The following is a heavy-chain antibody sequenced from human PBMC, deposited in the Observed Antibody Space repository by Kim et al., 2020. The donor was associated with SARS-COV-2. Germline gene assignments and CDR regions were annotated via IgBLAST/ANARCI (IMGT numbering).Heavy chain of an antibody. V-gene: IGHV1-46*01. CDR3: ARESNSFDY. Sequence: GVTIYPQKVQGRVTVTRDTSTSTLYMELSSLRSEDTAVYYCARESNSFDYWGQGSLVTVSS. J-gene: IGHJ4*02. D-gene: IGHD1-26*01. CDR2: GVT.